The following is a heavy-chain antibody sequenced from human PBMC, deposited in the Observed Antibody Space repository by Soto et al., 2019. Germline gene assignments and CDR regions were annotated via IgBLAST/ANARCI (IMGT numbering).Heavy chain of an antibody. D-gene: IGHD5-18*01. Sequence: PGGSLRLSCAASGFTFSSSGMHLVRPASGKGLEWVGRIRNKDNNYATAYTASVKGRFTISRDDSKNTVYLQMNSLKIDDTAVYYCTSRRDWTAVDPFDYWGLGTLVTVSS. CDR2: IRNKDNNYAT. V-gene: IGHV3-73*01. CDR3: TSRRDWTAVDPFDY. CDR1: GFTFSSSG. J-gene: IGHJ4*02.